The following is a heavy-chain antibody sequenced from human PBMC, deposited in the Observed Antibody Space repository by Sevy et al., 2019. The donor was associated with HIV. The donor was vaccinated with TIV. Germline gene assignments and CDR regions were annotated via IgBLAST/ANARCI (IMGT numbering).Heavy chain of an antibody. Sequence: GGSLRLSCAASGFTFSSYTMNWVRQAPGKGLEWVSSINIASTYIYYADSVKGRFTMSRDDAKNSLYLQMSSLRAEDTAVYFCARDFYGGYDRGYWGQGTLVTVSS. D-gene: IGHD5-12*01. CDR2: INIASTYI. J-gene: IGHJ4*02. CDR3: ARDFYGGYDRGY. V-gene: IGHV3-21*01. CDR1: GFTFSSYT.